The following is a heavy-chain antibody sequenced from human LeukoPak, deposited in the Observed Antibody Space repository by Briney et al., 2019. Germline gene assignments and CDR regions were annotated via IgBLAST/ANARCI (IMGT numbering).Heavy chain of an antibody. CDR3: ARGTMIVVVDWYFDL. Sequence: SETLSLTCTVSGGSISSYYLSWIRQPAGEGLEWIGRIYTSGSTNYNPSLKSRITMSVDTSKNQFSLKLSSVTAADTAVYYCARGTMIVVVDWYFDLWGRGTLVTVSS. D-gene: IGHD3-22*01. CDR2: IYTSGST. V-gene: IGHV4-4*07. CDR1: GGSISSYY. J-gene: IGHJ2*01.